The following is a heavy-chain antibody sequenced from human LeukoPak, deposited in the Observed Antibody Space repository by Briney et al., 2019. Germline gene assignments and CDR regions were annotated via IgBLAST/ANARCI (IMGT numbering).Heavy chain of an antibody. V-gene: IGHV3-23*01. CDR3: AKGAQYDFWSGYTLEYFDV. CDR2: ISASGVST. CDR1: VTLDNYA. D-gene: IGHD3-3*01. Sequence: GGSLRLSCAASVTLDNYAMSWVRHAPGKGLESVSFISASGVSTYYADSVKGRFTISRDNSNNTLYLQISTLRAEDSATYYCAKGAQYDFWSGYTLEYFDVWGGGTLVTVSS. J-gene: IGHJ4*02.